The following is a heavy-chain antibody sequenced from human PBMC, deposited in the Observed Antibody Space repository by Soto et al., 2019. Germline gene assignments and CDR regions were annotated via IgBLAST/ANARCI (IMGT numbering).Heavy chain of an antibody. Sequence: QVQLVQSGPEVKKPGASVKVSCKASGYTFTSYGISWVRQAPGQGLEWMGWISGNNGNTNYAQRFQGRVTMTTDTSTSTVYMEVRSLRSDDTAVYYCVRGRSWRATPHYNGMDVWGQGTTVTVSS. D-gene: IGHD2-15*01. V-gene: IGHV1-18*04. J-gene: IGHJ6*02. CDR1: GYTFTSYG. CDR2: ISGNNGNT. CDR3: VRGRSWRATPHYNGMDV.